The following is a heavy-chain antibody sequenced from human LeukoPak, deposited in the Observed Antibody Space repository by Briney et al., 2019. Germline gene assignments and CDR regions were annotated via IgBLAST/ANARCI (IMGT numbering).Heavy chain of an antibody. Sequence: PSETLSLTCTVSGGSISSYYWSWIRQPPGKGLEWIGFIYYSGSTNYNPSLKSRVTISVDTSKNQFSLKLSSVTAADTAVYYCARTVVTEELLTDYWGQGTLVTVSS. CDR2: IYYSGST. V-gene: IGHV4-59*08. J-gene: IGHJ4*02. CDR1: GGSISSYY. D-gene: IGHD2-21*02. CDR3: ARTVVTEELLTDY.